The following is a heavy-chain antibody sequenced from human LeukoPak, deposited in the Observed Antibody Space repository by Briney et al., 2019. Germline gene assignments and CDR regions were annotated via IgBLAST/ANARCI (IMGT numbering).Heavy chain of an antibody. J-gene: IGHJ3*02. CDR2: TYYSGST. D-gene: IGHD1-26*01. Sequence: NPSETLSLTCTVSGGSISSSSYYWGWIRQPPGKGLEWIGSTYYSGSTYYNPSLKSRVTISVDTSKNQFSLKLSSVTAADTAVYYCARYSGSYPHDAFDIWSQGTMVTVSS. V-gene: IGHV4-39*07. CDR1: GGSISSSSYY. CDR3: ARYSGSYPHDAFDI.